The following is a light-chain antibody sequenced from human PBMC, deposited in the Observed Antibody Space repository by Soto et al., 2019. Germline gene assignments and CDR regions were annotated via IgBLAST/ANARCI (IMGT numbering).Light chain of an antibody. J-gene: IGLJ3*02. V-gene: IGLV1-40*01. CDR2: GNS. CDR1: SSNIGAGYD. Sequence: QSVLTQPPSVSGAPGQRVTISCTGSSSNIGAGYDVHWYQQLPGTAPKLLIYGNSTRPSGVPDRFSGYKSGTSASLAITGLQAEDEADYYCQSYDSSLSGWVFGGGTKLTVL. CDR3: QSYDSSLSGWV.